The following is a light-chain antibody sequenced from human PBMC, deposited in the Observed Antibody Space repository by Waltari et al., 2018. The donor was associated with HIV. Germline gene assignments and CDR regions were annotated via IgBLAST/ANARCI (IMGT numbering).Light chain of an antibody. CDR2: DVT. CDR1: SSNLGANHY. V-gene: IGLV2-23*02. CDR3: CSYAGSESSEV. Sequence: QSALTQPASVSGSTGQSITISCTGTSSNLGANHYVSWYQQHPGKAPKLIIYDVTKRPSGVSNRFSGSKSGNTASLTISGLQAEDEADYHCCSYAGSESSEVFGGGTKLTVL. J-gene: IGLJ2*01.